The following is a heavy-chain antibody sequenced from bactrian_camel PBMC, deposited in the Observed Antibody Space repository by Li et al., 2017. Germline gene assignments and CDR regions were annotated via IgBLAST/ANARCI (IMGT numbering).Heavy chain of an antibody. V-gene: IGHV3S10*01. J-gene: IGHJ4*01. CDR2: IISTGTI. CDR1: VEFSFSIHG. CDR3: AADRMACLRPSVQLAAYNF. Sequence: VQLVESGGGLVQPGGSLRLSCVASVEFSFSIHGMSWVRQAAGQELEWIAGIISTGTIYYGPAMKGRFTISPGNATNTVSLQMDSLKPEDIAMYYCAADRMACLRPSVQLAAYNFWGQGTQVTVS.